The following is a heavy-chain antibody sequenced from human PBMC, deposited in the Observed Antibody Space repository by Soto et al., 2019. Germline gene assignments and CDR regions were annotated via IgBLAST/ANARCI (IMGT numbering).Heavy chain of an antibody. CDR2: IYHSGSI. J-gene: IGHJ3*02. D-gene: IGHD3-10*01. CDR1: NASISSRKW. V-gene: IGHV4-4*02. CDR3: ASKFGELLADAFDI. Sequence: SETLALTCTVSNASISSRKWWPWVCQTPGKGLEWIGEIYHSGSINHNTSLKSRVTMSLDKSKNQFSLKMTSVTAADTAVYYCASKFGELLADAFDIWGKGTVVT.